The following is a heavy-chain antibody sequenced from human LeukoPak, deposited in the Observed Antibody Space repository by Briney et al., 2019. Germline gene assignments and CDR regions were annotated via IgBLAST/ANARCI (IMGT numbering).Heavy chain of an antibody. D-gene: IGHD2-15*01. Sequence: ASVKVSCKASGYTFTSYDINWVRQATGQGLEWMGWMNPNSGNTGYAQKFQGRVTMTRNTSISTAYMELSSLRSEDTAVYYCAREELTGRSGGSCYYYYGMDVWGQGTTVTFSS. CDR3: AREELTGRSGGSCYYYYGMDV. CDR1: GYTFTSYD. CDR2: MNPNSGNT. V-gene: IGHV1-8*01. J-gene: IGHJ6*02.